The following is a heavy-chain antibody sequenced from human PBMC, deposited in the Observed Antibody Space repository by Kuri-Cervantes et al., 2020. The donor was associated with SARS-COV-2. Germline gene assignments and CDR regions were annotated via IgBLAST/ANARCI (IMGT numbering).Heavy chain of an antibody. Sequence: SETLSLTCTVSGGSISSSSYYWGWIRQPPGKGLEWIGSIYYSGSTYCNPSLKSRVTISVDTSKNQFSLKLSSVTAADTALYYCARQMMSSITIFGVVITKKWFDPWGQGTLVTVSS. CDR3: ARQMMSSITIFGVVITKKWFDP. CDR2: IYYSGST. CDR1: GGSISSSSYY. D-gene: IGHD3-3*01. J-gene: IGHJ5*02. V-gene: IGHV4-39*01.